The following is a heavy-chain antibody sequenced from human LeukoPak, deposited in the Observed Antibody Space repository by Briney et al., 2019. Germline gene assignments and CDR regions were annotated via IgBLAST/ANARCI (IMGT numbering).Heavy chain of an antibody. Sequence: SETLSLTCTVSGGSISSSSYYWGWIRQPPGKGLEWIGSIYYSGSTYYNPSLKSRVTISVDRSKNQFSLKLSSVTAADTAVYYCARGRNGYFPVDYWGQGTLVTVSS. D-gene: IGHD5-18*01. J-gene: IGHJ4*02. CDR1: GGSISSSSYY. V-gene: IGHV4-39*07. CDR3: ARGRNGYFPVDY. CDR2: IYYSGST.